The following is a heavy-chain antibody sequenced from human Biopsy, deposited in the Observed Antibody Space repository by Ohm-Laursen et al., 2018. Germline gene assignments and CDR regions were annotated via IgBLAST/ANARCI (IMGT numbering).Heavy chain of an antibody. V-gene: IGHV4-34*01. J-gene: IGHJ6*02. CDR3: ARAVDYYDPYYYYGLDV. CDR1: GGSFSGYY. CDR2: INHRGST. Sequence: SDTLSLTCAVYGGSFSGYYWSWIRQPPGKGLEWIGEINHRGSTNYNPSLKSRVTISVDTSKNQYSLMLRSVTAADTAVYYCARAVDYYDPYYYYGLDVWGQGTTVAVSS. D-gene: IGHD3-16*01.